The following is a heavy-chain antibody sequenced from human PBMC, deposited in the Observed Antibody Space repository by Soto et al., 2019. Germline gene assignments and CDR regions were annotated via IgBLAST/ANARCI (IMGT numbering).Heavy chain of an antibody. J-gene: IGHJ4*02. V-gene: IGHV3-23*01. D-gene: IGHD6-19*01. CDR2: ISDSGGTT. CDR3: AKGWQVRGGQFDY. CDR1: GFTFSNYV. Sequence: EVQLLESGGNLVQPGGSLRLSCVASGFTFSNYVMSWVRQAPGKGLEWVSGISDSGGTTYSADFVKGRFTISRDNSKNTLYLQMHSLRAEETAVYYCAKGWQVRGGQFDYWGQGTLVSVSS.